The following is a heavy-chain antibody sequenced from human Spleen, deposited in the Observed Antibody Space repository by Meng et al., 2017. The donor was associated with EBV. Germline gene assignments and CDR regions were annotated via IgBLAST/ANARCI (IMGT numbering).Heavy chain of an antibody. D-gene: IGHD3-16*02. CDR1: GFPFSSYA. J-gene: IGHJ4*02. CDR3: AKDMITFGGVIAAPYYFDY. CDR2: ISGSGRST. Sequence: EVQLLESGGGLVRPGGSLRLSCAASGFPFSSYAITWVRQAPGKGLEWVSSISGSGRSTFYADSVKGRLTISRDSSKNTVYLQVNSLTAQDTAVYYCAKDMITFGGVIAAPYYFDYWGQGTLVTVSS. V-gene: IGHV3-23*01.